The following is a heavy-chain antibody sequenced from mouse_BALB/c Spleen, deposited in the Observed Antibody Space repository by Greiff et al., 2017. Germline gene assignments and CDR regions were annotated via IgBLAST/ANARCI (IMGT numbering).Heavy chain of an antibody. V-gene: IGHV5-6*01. J-gene: IGHJ2*01. CDR3: ARQGQQLGDY. Sequence: EVKLVESGGDLVKPGGSLKLSCAASGFTFSSYGMSWVRQTPDKRLEWVATISSGGSYTYYPDSVKGRFTISRDNAKNTLYLQMSSLKSEDTAMYYCARQGQQLGDYWGQGTTLTVSS. CDR2: ISSGGSYT. D-gene: IGHD4-1*02. CDR1: GFTFSSYG.